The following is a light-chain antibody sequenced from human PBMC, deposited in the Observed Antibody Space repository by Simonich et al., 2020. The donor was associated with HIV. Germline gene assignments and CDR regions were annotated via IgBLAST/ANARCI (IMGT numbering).Light chain of an antibody. CDR2: DTS. Sequence: EIVLTQSPATLSLSPGERATLSSSANQGVGTYFAWYQQKPGQAPRLLIYDTSNRATGIPARFSGSGSGTYFTLTISSLEPEDFAVYYCQQRSNWPPITFGQGTRLEIK. J-gene: IGKJ5*01. CDR1: QGVGTY. V-gene: IGKV3-11*01. CDR3: QQRSNWPPIT.